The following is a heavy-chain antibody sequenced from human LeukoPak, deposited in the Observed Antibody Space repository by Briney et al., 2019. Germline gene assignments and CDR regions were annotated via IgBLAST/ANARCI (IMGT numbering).Heavy chain of an antibody. V-gene: IGHV3-23*01. J-gene: IGHJ4*02. CDR1: GFSFRSFA. CDR3: AKRITVSAGFSFDS. Sequence: PGGSLRLSCVGSGFSFRSFAMSWVRQAPGKGLEWVSSVSGGGTTTWYADSVKGRFSISRDDSKNMQFLQMNSLGPEDTALYFCAKRITVSAGFSFDSWGQGILVTVSS. CDR2: VSGGGTTT. D-gene: IGHD1-14*01.